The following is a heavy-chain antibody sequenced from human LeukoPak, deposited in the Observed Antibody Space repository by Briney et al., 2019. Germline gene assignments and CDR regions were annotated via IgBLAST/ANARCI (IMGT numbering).Heavy chain of an antibody. J-gene: IGHJ4*02. D-gene: IGHD3-10*01. V-gene: IGHV4-61*02. CDR2: IYTSEST. CDR3: ARGLWFGDENPPYFDY. Sequence: SETLSLTCSVSGGSISSSNYYWSWIRQPAGKGLEWIGRIYTSESTNYNPSLKSRVTISVDTSRNQFSLKLSSVTAADTAVYYCARGLWFGDENPPYFDYWGQGILVTFSS. CDR1: GGSISSSNYY.